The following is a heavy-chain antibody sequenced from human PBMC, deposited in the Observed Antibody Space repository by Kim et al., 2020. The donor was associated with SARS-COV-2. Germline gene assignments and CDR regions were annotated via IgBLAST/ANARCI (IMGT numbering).Heavy chain of an antibody. V-gene: IGHV5-51*07. J-gene: IGHJ2*01. D-gene: IGHD3-22*01. Sequence: GESLKISCKGSGYSFTSYWIGWVHQMPGRGLEWMGIIYPGDSDTRYSPSFQGQVTISADKSISTAYLQWSSLKASDTAMYYCARLSYDSRGYSPIWYFDLWGRGTLVTVSS. CDR3: ARLSYDSRGYSPIWYFDL. CDR2: IYPGDSDT. CDR1: GYSFTSYW.